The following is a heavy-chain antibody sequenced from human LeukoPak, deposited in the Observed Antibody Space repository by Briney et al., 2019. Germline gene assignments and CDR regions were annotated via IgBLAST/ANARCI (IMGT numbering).Heavy chain of an antibody. J-gene: IGHJ3*02. V-gene: IGHV1-2*02. CDR1: GYTFTSYY. CDR3: ARDLGGSGSYVAFDI. Sequence: ASVKVSCKASGYTFTSYYMHWVRQAPGQGLEWMGWINPNSGGTNYAQKFQGRVTMTRDTSISTAYMELSRLRSDDTAVYYCARDLGGSGSYVAFDIWGQGTMVTVSS. D-gene: IGHD3-10*01. CDR2: INPNSGGT.